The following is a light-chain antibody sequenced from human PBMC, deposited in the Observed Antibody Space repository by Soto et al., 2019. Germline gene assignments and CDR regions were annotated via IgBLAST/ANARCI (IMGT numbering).Light chain of an antibody. CDR3: QQRHMWPIT. Sequence: EVVLTQSPVTLSLSPGERATLSCRASQSFRGLLAWYQQKPGQAPRLLIYDAYNRATGIPPRFSGSGSGPDFTLTISSLEPEDSAVDYCQQRHMWPITFGQGTRLEIK. CDR1: QSFRGL. V-gene: IGKV3-11*01. CDR2: DAY. J-gene: IGKJ5*01.